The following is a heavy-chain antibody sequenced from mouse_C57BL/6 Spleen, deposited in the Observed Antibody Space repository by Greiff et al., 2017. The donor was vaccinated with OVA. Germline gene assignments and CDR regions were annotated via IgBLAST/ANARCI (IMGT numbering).Heavy chain of an antibody. CDR2: IYPGSGNT. CDR3: ERRGGGKGYWVYFDY. V-gene: IGHV1-66*01. Sequence: QVQLQQSGPELVKPGASVKISCKASGYSFTSYYIHWVKQRPGQGLEWIGWIYPGSGNTKYNEKFKGKATLTADTSSSTAYMQLSSLTSEDSAVYYCERRGGGKGYWVYFDYWGQGTTLTVSS. J-gene: IGHJ2*01. CDR1: GYSFTSYY. D-gene: IGHD1-1*02.